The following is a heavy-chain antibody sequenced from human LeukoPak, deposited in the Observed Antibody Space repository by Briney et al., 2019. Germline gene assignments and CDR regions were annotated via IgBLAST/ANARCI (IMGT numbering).Heavy chain of an antibody. V-gene: IGHV3-48*03. J-gene: IGHJ4*02. CDR2: ISSSGSTI. CDR1: GFTFSSYE. D-gene: IGHD4-17*01. Sequence: PGGSLRLSCAASGFTFSSYEMNWVRQAPGKGLEWVSYISSSGSTIYYADSVKGRFTISRDNAKNSLYLQMNSLRAEDTAVYYRARPDSWSGYGEESDYWGQGTLVTVSS. CDR3: ARPDSWSGYGEESDY.